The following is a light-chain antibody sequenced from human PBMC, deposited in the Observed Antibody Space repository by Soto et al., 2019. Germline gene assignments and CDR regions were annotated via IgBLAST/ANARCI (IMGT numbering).Light chain of an antibody. CDR1: SSNIGSNY. CDR3: AAWDDSLSGRYV. Sequence: QSVLTQTPSASGTPGQRVTISCSGSSSNIGSNYVYWYQQLPGTAPKLLIHRNNQRPSGVPDRFSGSKSGTSASLAISGLRSEAEADYYCAAWDDSLSGRYVFGTGTKVTVL. CDR2: RNN. J-gene: IGLJ1*01. V-gene: IGLV1-47*01.